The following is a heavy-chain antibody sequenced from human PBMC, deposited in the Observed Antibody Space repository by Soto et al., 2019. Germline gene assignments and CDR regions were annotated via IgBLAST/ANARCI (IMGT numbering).Heavy chain of an antibody. CDR2: ISSSSSTI. J-gene: IGHJ4*02. D-gene: IGHD6-19*01. CDR3: AREFPKEIAVAGRREAN. V-gene: IGHV3-48*02. Sequence: GGSLRLSCAASGFTFSSYSMNWVRQAPGKGLEWVSYISSSSSTIYYADSVKGRFTISRDNAKNSLYLQMNSLRDEDTAVYYCAREFPKEIAVAGRREANWGQGTLVTVSS. CDR1: GFTFSSYS.